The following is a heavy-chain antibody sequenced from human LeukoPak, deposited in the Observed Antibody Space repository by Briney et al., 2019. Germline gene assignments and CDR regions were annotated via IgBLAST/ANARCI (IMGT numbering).Heavy chain of an antibody. V-gene: IGHV3-23*01. CDR2: INGSGGST. J-gene: IGHJ4*02. D-gene: IGHD2/OR15-2a*01. CDR1: AFSVGSNY. Sequence: PGGSLRLSCAASAFSVGSNYMTWVRQAPGKGLEWVSDINGSGGSTYYADSVKGRFTISRDNSKNTLYLQMNSLRAEDTAIYYCAKNRGAPRWGQGTLVTVSA. CDR3: AKNRGAPR.